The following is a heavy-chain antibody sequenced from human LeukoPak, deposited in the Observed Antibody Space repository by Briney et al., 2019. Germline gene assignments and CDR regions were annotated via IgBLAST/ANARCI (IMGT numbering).Heavy chain of an antibody. V-gene: IGHV3-23*01. CDR1: GFTFRSFA. CDR2: ISASGHYI. D-gene: IGHD2-2*01. CDR3: ARDGSWGDYQFYFYMDV. Sequence: GGSLRLSCEASGFTFRSFAMSWVRQAPGKGLEWLSGISASGHYIYQADSVKGRFTISRDNSKNTLYIEINSLRVEDTPVYYCARDGSWGDYQFYFYMDVWGKGTTVTVSS. J-gene: IGHJ6*03.